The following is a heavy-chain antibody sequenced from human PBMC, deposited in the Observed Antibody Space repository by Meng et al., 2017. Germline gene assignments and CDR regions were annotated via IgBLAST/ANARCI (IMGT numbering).Heavy chain of an antibody. V-gene: IGHV3-21*01. CDR3: ARDQAGIAAAGIKKNYYGMDV. CDR2: ISSSSSYI. Sequence: GGSLRPSCAASGFTFSSYSMNWVRQAPGKGLEGVSSISSSSSYIYYADSVKGRFTISRDNAKNSLYLQMNSLRAEDTAVYYCARDQAGIAAAGIKKNYYGMDVWGQGTTVTVSS. D-gene: IGHD6-13*01. CDR1: GFTFSSYS. J-gene: IGHJ6*02.